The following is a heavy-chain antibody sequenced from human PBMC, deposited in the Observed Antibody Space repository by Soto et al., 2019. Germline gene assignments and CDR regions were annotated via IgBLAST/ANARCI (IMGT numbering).Heavy chain of an antibody. CDR3: ARVRSGEFYYYYGMDV. CDR1: GGSVSSGSYY. J-gene: IGHJ6*02. V-gene: IGHV4-61*01. Sequence: PSETLSLTCTVSGGSVSSGSYYWSWIRQPPGKGLEWIGYIYYSGSTNYNPSLKSRVTISVDTSKNQFSLKLSSVTAADTAVYYCARVRSGEFYYYYGMDVWGQGTTVTVSS. D-gene: IGHD3-10*01. CDR2: IYYSGST.